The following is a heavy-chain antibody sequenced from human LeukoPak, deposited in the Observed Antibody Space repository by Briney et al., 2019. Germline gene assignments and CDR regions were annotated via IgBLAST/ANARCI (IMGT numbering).Heavy chain of an antibody. CDR1: GGSISSYY. V-gene: IGHV4-59*01. J-gene: IGHJ4*02. D-gene: IGHD3-22*01. CDR3: ARVRRYYDSSGPFDY. CDR2: IYYSGST. Sequence: SETLSLTCTVSGGSISSYYWSWIRQPPGKGLEWIGYIYYSGSTNYNPSLKSRVTISVDTSKNQFSLKLSSVTAADTAVYYCARVRRYYDSSGPFDYWGQGTLATVSS.